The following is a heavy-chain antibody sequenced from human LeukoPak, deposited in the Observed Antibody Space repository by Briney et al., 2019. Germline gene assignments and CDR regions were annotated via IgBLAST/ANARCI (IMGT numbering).Heavy chain of an antibody. Sequence: GGSLRLSCAASGFTFSSYEMNWVRQVPGKGLEWVSYISSSGSTIYYADSVKGRLTISRDNSKNTLYLQMNSLRAEDTAVYYCARDLEDSSPFGAFDMWGQGTMVTVSS. CDR2: ISSSGSTI. D-gene: IGHD3-22*01. CDR1: GFTFSSYE. CDR3: ARDLEDSSPFGAFDM. J-gene: IGHJ3*02. V-gene: IGHV3-48*03.